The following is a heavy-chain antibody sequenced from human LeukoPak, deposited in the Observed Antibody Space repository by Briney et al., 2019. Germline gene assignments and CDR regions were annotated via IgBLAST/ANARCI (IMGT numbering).Heavy chain of an antibody. J-gene: IGHJ4*02. CDR3: AIMVYADQWAWELTNYYFDY. D-gene: IGHD2-8*01. V-gene: IGHV1-69*05. CDR1: GGTFSSYA. CDR2: IIPIFGTA. Sequence: ASVKVSCKASGGTFSSYAISWVRQAPGQGLEWMGGIIPIFGTANYAQKFPGRVTITTDESTSTAYMELSSLRSEDTAVYYCAIMVYADQWAWELTNYYFDYWGQGTLVTVSS.